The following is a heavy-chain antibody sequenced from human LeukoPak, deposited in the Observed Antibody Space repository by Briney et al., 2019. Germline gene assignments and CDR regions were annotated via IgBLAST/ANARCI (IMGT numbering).Heavy chain of an antibody. CDR3: ARGRNDFDY. Sequence: SETLPLTCTVSGGSIHSYYWSWIRQPPGKGLEWIGYISYSGSTYYNPSLKSRVTISLGTSKNQFSLRLTSVTAADTAMYYCARGRNDFDYWGQGTLVTVSS. CDR1: GGSIHSYY. J-gene: IGHJ4*02. CDR2: ISYSGST. V-gene: IGHV4-59*13. D-gene: IGHD1-1*01.